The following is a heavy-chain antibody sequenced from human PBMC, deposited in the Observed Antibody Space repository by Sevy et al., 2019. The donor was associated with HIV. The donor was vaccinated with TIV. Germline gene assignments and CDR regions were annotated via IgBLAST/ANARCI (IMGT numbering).Heavy chain of an antibody. CDR1: GFTFRKYS. D-gene: IGHD2-8*01. V-gene: IGHV3-23*01. Sequence: GGSLRLSCAASGFTFRKYSMSWVRQAPGKGLEWVSTLSFGCGRINYADSVKGRFTISRDDSKNTLYLQMNSLRADDTAVYYCAREGCTKPHDYWGQGTLVTVSS. J-gene: IGHJ4*02. CDR2: LSFGCGRI. CDR3: AREGCTKPHDY.